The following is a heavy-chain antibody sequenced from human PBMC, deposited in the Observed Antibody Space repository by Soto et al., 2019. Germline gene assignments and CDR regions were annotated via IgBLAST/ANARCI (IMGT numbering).Heavy chain of an antibody. D-gene: IGHD3-22*01. J-gene: IGHJ4*02. V-gene: IGHV1-58*01. CDR2: IVVGSGNT. CDR3: AAEHSSGYYYFGDYFDY. CDR1: GFTFTSSA. Sequence: SVKVSCKASGFTFTSSAVQWVRQARGQRLEWIGWIVVGSGNTNYAQKFQERVTITRDMSTSTAYMELSSLGSEDTAVYYCAAEHSSGYYYFGDYFDYWGQGTLVTVSS.